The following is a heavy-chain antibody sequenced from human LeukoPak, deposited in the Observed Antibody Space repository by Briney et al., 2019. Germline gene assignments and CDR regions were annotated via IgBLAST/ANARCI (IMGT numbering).Heavy chain of an antibody. CDR1: RFTFSSYG. CDR3: VRIYGDLDY. V-gene: IGHV3-30*02. Sequence: GGSLRLSCAASRFTFSSYGMHWVRQAPGKGLEWLAFIRYDGSNKYYADSVKGRFTISRDNSKNTLYLQMNSLRAEDTAVYYCVRIYGDLDYWGQGTLVTVSS. D-gene: IGHD4-17*01. J-gene: IGHJ4*02. CDR2: IRYDGSNK.